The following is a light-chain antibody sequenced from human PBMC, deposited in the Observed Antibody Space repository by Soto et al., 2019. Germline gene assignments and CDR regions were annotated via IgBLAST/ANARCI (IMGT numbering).Light chain of an antibody. CDR3: CSYAGHTNVL. CDR2: EVV. Sequence: QSVLTQPPTASGSPGQSVTISCTGTINDVGGHNYVSWYQHYPGEAPKLMIYEVVKRPSGVPDRFSGSKSGNTASLTVSGLQAEDEADYYCCSYAGHTNVLFGGGTKLTVL. V-gene: IGLV2-8*01. CDR1: INDVGGHNY. J-gene: IGLJ2*01.